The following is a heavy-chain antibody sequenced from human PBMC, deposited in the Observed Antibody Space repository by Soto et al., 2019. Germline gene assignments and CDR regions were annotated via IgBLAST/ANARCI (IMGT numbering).Heavy chain of an antibody. J-gene: IGHJ4*02. V-gene: IGHV3-7*05. CDR3: ARVWSLDY. Sequence: GGSLRLSCAASGFTFSTYWMIWVRQTQGKGLEWVANINEDGSERYYVESVKGRFTISRDNAKNSLYLQMNSLRGEDTAVYYCARVWSLDYWGQGTLVTVSS. CDR1: GFTFSTYW. CDR2: INEDGSER. D-gene: IGHD2-21*01.